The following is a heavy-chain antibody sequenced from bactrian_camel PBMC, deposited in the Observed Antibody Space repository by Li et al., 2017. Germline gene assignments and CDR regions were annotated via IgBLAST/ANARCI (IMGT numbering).Heavy chain of an antibody. V-gene: IGHV3S53*01. CDR2: ISVGGRT. CDR1: TWKYSTYC. Sequence: HVQLVESGGGSVQAGGSLRLSCARSTWKYSTYCMGWFRQAPGKEREWVAGISVGGRTYYGDSVKGRFTVSRDNAKDTAYLQLNSLTPEDTAMYYCAADPVCDSGLGWSPDEYNFVGQGTQVTVS. D-gene: IGHD1*01. CDR3: AADPVCDSGLGWSPDEYNF. J-gene: IGHJ4*01.